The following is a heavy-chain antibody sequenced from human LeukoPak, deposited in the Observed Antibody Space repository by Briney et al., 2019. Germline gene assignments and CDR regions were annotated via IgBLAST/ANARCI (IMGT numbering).Heavy chain of an antibody. J-gene: IGHJ4*02. CDR2: IIPILGIA. CDR1: GYTFTGYY. CDR3: ARRDGEIDY. D-gene: IGHD5-24*01. V-gene: IGHV1-69*02. Sequence: ASVKVSCKASGYTFTGYYMHWVRQAPGQGLEWMGRIIPILGIANYAQKFQGRVTITADKSTSTAYMELSSLRSEDTAVYYCARRDGEIDYWGQGTLVTVSS.